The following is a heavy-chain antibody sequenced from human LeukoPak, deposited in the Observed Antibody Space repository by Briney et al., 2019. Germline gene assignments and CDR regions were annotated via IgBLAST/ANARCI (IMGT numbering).Heavy chain of an antibody. CDR1: GYTFTGYY. CDR2: INPNSGGT. D-gene: IGHD1-26*01. Sequence: ASVKVSCKASGYTFTGYYMHWVRQAPGQGLEWMGWINPNSGGTNYAQKFQGRVTMTRDTSISTAYMELSRLRSDDTAVYYCARDLLVDEDFDDYRGQRTLVTVSS. CDR3: ARDLLVDEDFDDY. V-gene: IGHV1-2*02. J-gene: IGHJ4*02.